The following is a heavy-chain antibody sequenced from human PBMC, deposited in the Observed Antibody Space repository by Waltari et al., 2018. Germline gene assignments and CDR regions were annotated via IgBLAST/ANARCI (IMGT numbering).Heavy chain of an antibody. D-gene: IGHD3-3*01. CDR1: GYTFTDFF. Sequence: QVQLVQSGAEVKKSGASVKVSCKASGYTFTDFFIHWVRQAPGQGLEWMGRINPNSGDTSYAQRFQGRVTRTGDTSITTACMELTGLRSDDTAIYYGARSGGGTTTFGVAEWGQGSLVTVSS. CDR3: ARSGGGTTTFGVAE. V-gene: IGHV1-2*06. CDR2: INPNSGDT. J-gene: IGHJ4*02.